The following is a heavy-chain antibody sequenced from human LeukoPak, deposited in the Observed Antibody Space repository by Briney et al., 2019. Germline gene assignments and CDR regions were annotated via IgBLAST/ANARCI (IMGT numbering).Heavy chain of an antibody. V-gene: IGHV3-23*01. Sequence: GGSLRLSCAASGFSFSSYAMSWVRQAPGKGLEWVSAISGSGGSTYYADSVKGRFTISRDNSRNTLYLQMNSLRAEDTAVYYCAKASAMIVVVSKHFDYWGQGTLVTVSS. CDR2: ISGSGGST. CDR3: AKASAMIVVVSKHFDY. CDR1: GFSFSSYA. J-gene: IGHJ4*02. D-gene: IGHD3-22*01.